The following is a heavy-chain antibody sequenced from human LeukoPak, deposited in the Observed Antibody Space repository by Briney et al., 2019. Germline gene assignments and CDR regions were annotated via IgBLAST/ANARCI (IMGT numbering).Heavy chain of an antibody. J-gene: IGHJ4*02. Sequence: GGSLRLSCAASGFTFSNVWMSWVRQAPGKGLEWVSYISSTSSVIYYADSVKGRFTISRDNAKSSLYLQMNSLRAEDTAVYYCARNLPAADYWGQGTLVTVSS. CDR2: ISSTSSVI. D-gene: IGHD2-2*01. CDR1: GFTFSNVW. V-gene: IGHV3-48*04. CDR3: ARNLPAADY.